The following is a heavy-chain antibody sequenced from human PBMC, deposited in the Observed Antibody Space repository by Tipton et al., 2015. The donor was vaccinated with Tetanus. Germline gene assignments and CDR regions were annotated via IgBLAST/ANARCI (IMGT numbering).Heavy chain of an antibody. Sequence: SGFIFSSYGIHWVRQAPGKGLEWVAVSCTDQYYADSVKGRFTLSRDNSKNTLYLEMNSLRAEDTALYYCAREADCSGGSCFSGDFDNWGQGTQVTVSS. D-gene: IGHD2-15*01. CDR1: GFIFSSYG. CDR3: AREADCSGGSCFSGDFDN. CDR2: SCTDQ. J-gene: IGHJ4*02. V-gene: IGHV3-33*01.